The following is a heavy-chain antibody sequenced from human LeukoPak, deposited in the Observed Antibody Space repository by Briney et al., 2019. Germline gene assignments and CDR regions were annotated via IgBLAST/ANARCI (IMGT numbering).Heavy chain of an antibody. Sequence: GGSLRLSCAASGFTFSSYSMNWVRQAPGKGLEWVSSISSSSSYIYYADSVKGRFTISRDNAKNSLYLQMNSLRAEDTAVYYCARDPRPIGPNWFDPWGQGTLVTVSS. D-gene: IGHD3-10*01. CDR1: GFTFSSYS. CDR3: ARDPRPIGPNWFDP. CDR2: ISSSSSYI. V-gene: IGHV3-21*01. J-gene: IGHJ5*02.